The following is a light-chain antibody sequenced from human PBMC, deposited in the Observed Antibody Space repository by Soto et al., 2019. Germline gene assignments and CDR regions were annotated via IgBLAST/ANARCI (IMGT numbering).Light chain of an antibody. J-gene: IGLJ3*02. CDR3: QSHDTTNVV. V-gene: IGLV6-57*02. CDR1: GGSIASNY. CDR2: EDN. Sequence: NFMLTQPHSVSESPGKTVTISCTGSGGSIASNYVQWYQQRPGSAPTTVIYEDNKRPSGVPDRFSGSVDTSSNSASLIISGLKTEDEADYYCQSHDTTNVVFGRGTKLTVL.